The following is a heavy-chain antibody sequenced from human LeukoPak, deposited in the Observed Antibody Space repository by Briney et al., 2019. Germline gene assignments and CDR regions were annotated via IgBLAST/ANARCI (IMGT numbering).Heavy chain of an antibody. V-gene: IGHV5-51*01. D-gene: IGHD3-22*01. Sequence: GESLKISCKGSGYSFTPYWIGWVRQMPGKGLEWMGIIYLGDSDTRYSPSFQGQVTISADKSISTAYLQWSSLKASDTAMYYCARLFRNYYDSSGRGRLDYWGQGTLVTVSS. J-gene: IGHJ4*02. CDR1: GYSFTPYW. CDR3: ARLFRNYYDSSGRGRLDY. CDR2: IYLGDSDT.